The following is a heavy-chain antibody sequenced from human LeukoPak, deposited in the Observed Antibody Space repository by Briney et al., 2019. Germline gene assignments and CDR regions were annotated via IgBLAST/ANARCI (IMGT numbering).Heavy chain of an antibody. J-gene: IGHJ3*02. CDR3: ARDPGYSYAFDI. V-gene: IGHV1-2*06. D-gene: IGHD2-21*01. CDR2: INPSSGDT. CDR1: GYTFTAHY. Sequence: ASVKVSCKASGYTFTAHYMHWVRQAPGQGLEWMGRINPSSGDTEHGQRFQGRVTLTRDTSSSTANMELRRLRSDDTAVYYCARDPGYSYAFDIWGQGTVVIVSS.